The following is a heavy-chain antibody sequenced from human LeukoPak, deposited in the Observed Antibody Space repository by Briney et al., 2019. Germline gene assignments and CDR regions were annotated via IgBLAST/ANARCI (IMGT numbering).Heavy chain of an antibody. D-gene: IGHD5-18*01. Sequence: GGSLRLSCSASGFTFSNYAMHWVRQAPGKGLEWVAIISYDGSNKYYADSVKGRFTISRDNSKNTLYLQMNGLRAEDTAVYYCARDLSYGYDDYWGQGTLVTVSS. J-gene: IGHJ4*02. V-gene: IGHV3-30*04. CDR1: GFTFSNYA. CDR3: ARDLSYGYDDY. CDR2: ISYDGSNK.